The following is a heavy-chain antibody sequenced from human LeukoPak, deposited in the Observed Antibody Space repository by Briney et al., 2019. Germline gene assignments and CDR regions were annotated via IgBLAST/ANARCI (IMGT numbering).Heavy chain of an antibody. Sequence: VASVKVSCKASGYTFNSYYMHWVRQAPGQGLEWMGINNPSSGSTSYAQNFQGRVTMTRDTSSSTVYMELSSLRSEDTAVYYCARGYTYGDYWGQGTLVTVSS. V-gene: IGHV1-46*02. CDR2: NNPSSGST. J-gene: IGHJ4*02. D-gene: IGHD5-18*01. CDR1: GYTFNSYY. CDR3: ARGYTYGDY.